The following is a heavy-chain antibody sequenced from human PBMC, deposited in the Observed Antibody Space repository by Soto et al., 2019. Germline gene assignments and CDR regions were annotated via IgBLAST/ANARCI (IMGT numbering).Heavy chain of an antibody. J-gene: IGHJ4*02. CDR1: GFTFSSYA. Sequence: GSLRLSCAASGFTFSSYAMSWVRQAPGKGLEWVSAISGSGGSTYYADSVKGRFTISRDNSKNTLYLQMNSLRAEDTAVYYCAKDNGIQLWLGSSFDYWGQGTLVTVSS. CDR2: ISGSGGST. V-gene: IGHV3-23*01. D-gene: IGHD5-18*01. CDR3: AKDNGIQLWLGSSFDY.